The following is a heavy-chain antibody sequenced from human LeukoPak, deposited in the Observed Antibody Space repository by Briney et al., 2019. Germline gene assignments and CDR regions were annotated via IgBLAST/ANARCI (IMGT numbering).Heavy chain of an antibody. CDR3: ARTQPFWSGYPQFDY. CDR1: GLTFSSYA. J-gene: IGHJ4*02. D-gene: IGHD3-3*01. CDR2: INTDGSST. V-gene: IGHV3-74*01. Sequence: GGSLRLSCAASGLTFSSYAMSWVRQAPGKGLVWVSRINTDGSSTSYADSVKGRFTISRDNAKNTLYLQMNSLRAADTAVYYCARTQPFWSGYPQFDYWGQGTLVTVSS.